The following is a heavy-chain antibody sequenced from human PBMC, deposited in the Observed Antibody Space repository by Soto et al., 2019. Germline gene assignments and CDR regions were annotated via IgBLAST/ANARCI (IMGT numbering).Heavy chain of an antibody. CDR1: GGSISSYY. V-gene: IGHV4-59*01. Sequence: PSETLSLTCTVSGGSISSYYWSWIRQPPGKGLEWIGYIYYSGSTNYNPSLKSRVTISVDTSKNQFSLKLSSVTAADTAVYYCARASPGRYGLFQNDGTFDYWGQGTLVTVSS. CDR2: IYYSGST. J-gene: IGHJ4*02. D-gene: IGHD3-9*01. CDR3: ARASPGRYGLFQNDGTFDY.